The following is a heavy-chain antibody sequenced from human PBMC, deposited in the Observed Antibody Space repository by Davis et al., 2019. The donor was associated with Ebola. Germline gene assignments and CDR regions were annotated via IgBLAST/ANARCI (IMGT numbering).Heavy chain of an antibody. CDR3: ARSITMIVVTYYMDV. J-gene: IGHJ6*03. CDR1: GYTFTGYY. Sequence: ASVKVSCKASGYTFTGYYIHWVRQAPGQGLEWMGWISAYNGNTNYAQKLQGRVTMTTDTSTSTAYMELRSLRSDDTAVYYCARSITMIVVTYYMDVWGKGTTVTVSS. D-gene: IGHD3-22*01. V-gene: IGHV1-18*04. CDR2: ISAYNGNT.